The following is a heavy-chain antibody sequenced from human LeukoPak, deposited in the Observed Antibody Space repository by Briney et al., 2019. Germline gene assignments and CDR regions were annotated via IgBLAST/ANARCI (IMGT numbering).Heavy chain of an antibody. Sequence: GGSLRLSCAASGFTFSNYYMSWIRQAPGKGLEWTSYISSSATNIQYADSVKGRFTISRDNSKNTLNLQMSSLRAEDTALYYCAKSLYGDYEDWYFDLWGRGTLLTVSS. CDR2: ISSSATNI. D-gene: IGHD4-17*01. CDR3: AKSLYGDYEDWYFDL. V-gene: IGHV3-11*01. J-gene: IGHJ2*01. CDR1: GFTFSNYY.